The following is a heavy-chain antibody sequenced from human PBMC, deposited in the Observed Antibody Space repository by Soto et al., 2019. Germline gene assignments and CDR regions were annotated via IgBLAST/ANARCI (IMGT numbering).Heavy chain of an antibody. V-gene: IGHV1-69*01. CDR2: ITPLFGSA. Sequence: QVQLVQSGAEVKKSGSSVKVSGKLLGGPSSGISISWWRKAPGQGLGWMGGITPLFGSANYAQKFQGRVTITADESTSTAYMQLSSLRSEDTTVYYCAREGYGDYGKPFDYWGQGTLVTVSS. D-gene: IGHD4-17*01. CDR3: AREGYGDYGKPFDY. J-gene: IGHJ4*02. CDR1: GGPSSGIS.